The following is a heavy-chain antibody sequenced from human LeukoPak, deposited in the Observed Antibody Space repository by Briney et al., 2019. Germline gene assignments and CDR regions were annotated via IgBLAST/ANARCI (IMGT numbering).Heavy chain of an antibody. J-gene: IGHJ4*02. D-gene: IGHD2-2*01. CDR1: GYSFTSYW. CDR2: IYPGDSDT. CDR3: ARQKEDCSSTSCYPSHFDY. V-gene: IGHV5-51*01. Sequence: ESLKISCMGSGYSFTSYWIGWVRQMPGKGLEWMGIIYPGDSDTRYSPSFQGQVTISADKSISTAYLQWSSLKASDTAMYYCARQKEDCSSTSCYPSHFDYWGQGTLVTVSS.